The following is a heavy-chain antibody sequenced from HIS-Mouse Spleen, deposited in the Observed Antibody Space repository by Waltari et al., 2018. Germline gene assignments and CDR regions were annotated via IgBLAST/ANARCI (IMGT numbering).Heavy chain of an antibody. CDR2: IYYSGST. D-gene: IGHD3-22*01. J-gene: IGHJ4*02. V-gene: IGHV4-39*07. CDR1: GGSISSSSYY. Sequence: QLQLQESGPGLVKPSETLSLTCTVSGGSISSSSYYWGWIRQPPGKGLEWIGSIYYSGSTYYNPSLKSRVTISVDTSKNQFSLKLSSVTAADTAVYYCASAPYYYDSSGYYSYYFDYWGQGTLVTVSS. CDR3: ASAPYYYDSSGYYSYYFDY.